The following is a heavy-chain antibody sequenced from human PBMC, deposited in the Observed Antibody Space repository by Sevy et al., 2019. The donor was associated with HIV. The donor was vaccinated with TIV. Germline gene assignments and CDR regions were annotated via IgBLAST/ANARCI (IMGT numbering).Heavy chain of an antibody. CDR3: AREVVRSLSFSNNWFDP. CDR1: GDSVSSNSAA. V-gene: IGHV6-1*01. D-gene: IGHD2-15*01. J-gene: IGHJ5*02. CDR2: TYYRSKWYN. Sequence: QSQTLSLTCAISGDSVSSNSAAWNWIRQSPSRGFEWLGRTYYRSKWYNDYAVSVKSRITINPDTSKNQFSLQLNSVTPEDMAVYYCAREVVRSLSFSNNWFDPWGQGTLVTVSS.